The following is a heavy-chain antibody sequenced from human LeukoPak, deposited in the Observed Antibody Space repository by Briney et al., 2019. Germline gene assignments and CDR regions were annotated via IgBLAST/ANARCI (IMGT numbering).Heavy chain of an antibody. Sequence: ASVKVSCKASGYTFTSYGISWVRQAPGQGLEWMGWISAYNGKTNYAQKLQGRVTMTTDTSTSTAYMELRSLRSDDTAVYYCARVIHYYDSSGYYFHHFDYWGQGTLVTVSS. V-gene: IGHV1-18*01. D-gene: IGHD3-22*01. CDR2: ISAYNGKT. CDR3: ARVIHYYDSSGYYFHHFDY. J-gene: IGHJ4*02. CDR1: GYTFTSYG.